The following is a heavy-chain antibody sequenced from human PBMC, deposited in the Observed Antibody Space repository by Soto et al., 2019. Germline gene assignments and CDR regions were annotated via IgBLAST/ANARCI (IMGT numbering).Heavy chain of an antibody. D-gene: IGHD3-22*01. J-gene: IGHJ4*02. Sequence: EVQLVESGGGLVKPGGSLRLSCAASGFTFSSYSMNWVRQAPGKGLEWVSSISSSSSYIDYADSVKGRFTISRDNAKNSLYLQMNSLRAEDTAVYYCARDPWRAYDSSGYPDYWGQGTLVTVSS. CDR1: GFTFSSYS. CDR2: ISSSSSYI. V-gene: IGHV3-21*01. CDR3: ARDPWRAYDSSGYPDY.